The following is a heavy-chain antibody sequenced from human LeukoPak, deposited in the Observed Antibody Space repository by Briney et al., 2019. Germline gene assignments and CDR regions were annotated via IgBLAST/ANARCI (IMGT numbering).Heavy chain of an antibody. V-gene: IGHV4-59*01. CDR1: GGSISSYY. D-gene: IGHD2-2*01. CDR3: ARDKEYQLPAFDY. Sequence: PSETLSLTCTVSGGSISSYYWGWIRQPPGKGLECLGNIHYSGSTNYNPSFKSRVTISIDTSRNHFSLRLSSVTAADTAVYYCARDKEYQLPAFDYWGQGTLVTVSS. CDR2: IHYSGST. J-gene: IGHJ4*02.